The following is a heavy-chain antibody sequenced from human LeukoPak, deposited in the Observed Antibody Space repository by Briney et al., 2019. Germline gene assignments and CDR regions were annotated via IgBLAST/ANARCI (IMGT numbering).Heavy chain of an antibody. J-gene: IGHJ6*03. CDR3: ARGSQMIFGVVIPGYMDV. V-gene: IGHV3-11*04. CDR2: ISSSGSTI. CDR1: GFTFSDYF. D-gene: IGHD3-3*01. Sequence: PGGSLRLSCAASGFTFSDYFMSWIRQAPGKGVEWVSYISSSGSTIYYADSVKGRFTISSDNAKNSLYLQMNSLRAEDTAVYYCARGSQMIFGVVIPGYMDVWGKGTTVTVSS.